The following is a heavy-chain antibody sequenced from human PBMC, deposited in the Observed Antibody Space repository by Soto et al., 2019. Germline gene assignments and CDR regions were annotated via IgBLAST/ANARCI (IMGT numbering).Heavy chain of an antibody. V-gene: IGHV4-30-4*01. J-gene: IGHJ4*02. CDR3: ARDGMTTGDT. Sequence: PSETLSLTCTVSGGSISSGNYCWSWIRQPPGKGLEWIGFNHYSGSSYYNPSLKSRVAISVDTSKNQFSLKLDSVTAADAGVYFCARDGMTTGDTWGPGTLVTVSS. CDR1: GGSISSGNYC. CDR2: NHYSGSS. D-gene: IGHD2-21*02.